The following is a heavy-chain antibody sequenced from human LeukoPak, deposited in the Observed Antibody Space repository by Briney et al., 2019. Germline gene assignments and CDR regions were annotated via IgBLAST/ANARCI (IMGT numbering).Heavy chain of an antibody. CDR1: GGTFSSYA. CDR2: IIPILGIA. V-gene: IGHV1-69*04. J-gene: IGHJ6*02. D-gene: IGHD5-18*01. CDR3: ARDWDEGYSYGTDYYYYGMDV. Sequence: GASVKVSCKASGGTFSSYAISWVRQAPGQGLEWMGRIIPILGIANYAQKFQGRVTITADKSTSTAYMELSSLRSEDTAVYYCARDWDEGYSYGTDYYYYGMDVWGQGTTVTVSS.